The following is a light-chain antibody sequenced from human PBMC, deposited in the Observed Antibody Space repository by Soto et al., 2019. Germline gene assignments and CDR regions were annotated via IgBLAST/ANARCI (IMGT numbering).Light chain of an antibody. J-gene: IGLJ1*01. CDR2: DAD. V-gene: IGLV1-51*01. CDR1: SSNIGRSY. CDR3: GAWDSSLTTYA. Sequence: QSVLTQPPSVSAAPGQKVTISCSGSSSNIGRSYVSWYQHLPGTAPKLLIYDADKRPSGIPDRFSGYKSGASATLGITGLQTGDEADYYCGAWDSSLTTYAFGTGTKVTVL.